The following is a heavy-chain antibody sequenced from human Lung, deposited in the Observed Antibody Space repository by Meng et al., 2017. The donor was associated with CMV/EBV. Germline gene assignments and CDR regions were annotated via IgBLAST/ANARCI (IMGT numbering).Heavy chain of an antibody. V-gene: IGHV1-46*01. CDR2: INPSGGST. CDR3: ARLGYYDSSPLGDYFDY. J-gene: IGHJ4*02. CDR1: GYTFTSYY. D-gene: IGHD3-22*01. Sequence: SVKVSXKASGYTFTSYYMHWVRQAPGQGLEWMGIINPSGGSTGYAQKFQGRVTMTRDTSTSTVYMELSSLRSEDTAVYYCARLGYYDSSPLGDYFDYWGQGTLVTVSS.